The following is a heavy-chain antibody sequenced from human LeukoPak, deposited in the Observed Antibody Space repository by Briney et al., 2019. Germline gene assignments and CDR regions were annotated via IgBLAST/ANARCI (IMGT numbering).Heavy chain of an antibody. CDR2: IYYSGST. CDR1: GGSISSYY. V-gene: IGHV4-59*01. CDR3: ATSLRNFDY. D-gene: IGHD5-12*01. Sequence: KPSETLSLTCTVSGGSISSYYWSWIRQPPGKGLEWIGYIYYSGSTNYNPSLKSRVTISVDTSKNQFSLKLSSVTAADTAVYYCATSLRNFDYWGQGTLVTVSS. J-gene: IGHJ4*02.